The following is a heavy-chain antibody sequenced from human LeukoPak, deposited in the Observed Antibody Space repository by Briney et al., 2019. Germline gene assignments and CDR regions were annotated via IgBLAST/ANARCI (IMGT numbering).Heavy chain of an antibody. J-gene: IGHJ4*02. CDR1: GYTFTSYA. Sequence: ASVKVSCKASGYTFTSYAMHWVRQAPGQRLEWMRWINAGNGNTKYSQKFQGRVTITRDTSASTAYMELSSLRSEDTAVYYCARSITMVRGVNTHFDYWGQGTLVTVSS. V-gene: IGHV1-3*01. D-gene: IGHD3-10*01. CDR2: INAGNGNT. CDR3: ARSITMVRGVNTHFDY.